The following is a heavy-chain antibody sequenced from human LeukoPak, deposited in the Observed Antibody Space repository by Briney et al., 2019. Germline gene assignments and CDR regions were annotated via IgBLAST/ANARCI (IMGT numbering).Heavy chain of an antibody. V-gene: IGHV4-38-2*02. Sequence: PSETLSLTCTVSGYSISSGYYWGWIRQPPGKGLEWIGSGYHIGSTYFNPSLRSRVTILIDIFKNQFSLKMSSVTAADTAVYYCARHGYGSRFSQNWFDPWGQGTLVTVSS. CDR3: ARHGYGSRFSQNWFDP. D-gene: IGHD3-10*01. CDR1: GYSISSGYY. CDR2: GYHIGST. J-gene: IGHJ5*02.